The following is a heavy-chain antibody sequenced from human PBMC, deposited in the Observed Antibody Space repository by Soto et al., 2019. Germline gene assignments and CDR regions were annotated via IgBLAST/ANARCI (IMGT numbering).Heavy chain of an antibody. J-gene: IGHJ6*02. CDR3: ARDWGIQQHYYGMDV. D-gene: IGHD5-18*01. CDR2: INPSGGST. Sequence: GASVKVSCKASGYTFTSYYMHWVRQAPGQGLEWMGIINPSGGSTSYAQKFQGRVTMTRDTSTSTVYMELSSLRSEDTAVYYCARDWGIQQHYYGMDVWGQGTTVTVSS. V-gene: IGHV1-46*01. CDR1: GYTFTSYY.